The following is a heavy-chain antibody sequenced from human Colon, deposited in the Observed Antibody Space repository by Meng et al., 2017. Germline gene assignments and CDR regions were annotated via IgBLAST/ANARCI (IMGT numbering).Heavy chain of an antibody. CDR2: INPKTDVT. D-gene: IGHD3-9*01. CDR3: ARGNDIFTGHPHFDY. Sequence: ASVKVSCKTSGYSFTGYYIHWIRQAPGQGLVCMGWINPKTDVTYFAQNFQGRVTVTWDASISTAYMELYSLKSDDTAVYYCARGNDIFTGHPHFDYWGQGTLVTVSS. CDR1: GYSFTGYY. V-gene: IGHV1-2*02. J-gene: IGHJ4*02.